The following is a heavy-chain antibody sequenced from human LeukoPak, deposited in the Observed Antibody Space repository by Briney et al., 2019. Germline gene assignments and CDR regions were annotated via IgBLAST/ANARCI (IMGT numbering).Heavy chain of an antibody. CDR3: AKDGYPTANYYYYGMDV. D-gene: IGHD5-18*01. J-gene: IGHJ6*04. CDR2: IYSGGST. CDR1: GFTVSSNY. Sequence: GGSLRLSCAASGFTVSSNYMSWVRQAPGKGLEWVSVIYSGGSTYYADSVKGRFTISRDNSKNTLYLQMNSLRAEDTAVYYCAKDGYPTANYYYYGMDVWGKGTTVTVSS. V-gene: IGHV3-53*05.